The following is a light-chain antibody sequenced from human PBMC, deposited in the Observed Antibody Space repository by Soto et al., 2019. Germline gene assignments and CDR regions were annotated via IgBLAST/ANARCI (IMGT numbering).Light chain of an antibody. Sequence: QSALTRPASVSGSPGQSITISCTGTSSDVGGYNYVSWYQQHPGKAPKLMIYDVSNRPSGVSNRFSGSKSGNTASLTISGLQAEDEADYYCSSYTSSSTHWVFGGGTKVTVL. V-gene: IGLV2-14*01. CDR3: SSYTSSSTHWV. CDR2: DVS. CDR1: SSDVGGYNY. J-gene: IGLJ3*02.